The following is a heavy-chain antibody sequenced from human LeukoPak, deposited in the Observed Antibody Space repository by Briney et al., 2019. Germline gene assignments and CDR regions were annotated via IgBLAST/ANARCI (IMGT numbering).Heavy chain of an antibody. CDR3: ARDLSSSWYDPFYYYYYGMDV. J-gene: IGHJ6*02. D-gene: IGHD6-13*01. CDR2: ISYDGSNK. Sequence: GGSLRLSCAASGFTFSSYAMHWVRQAPGKGLEWVAVISYDGSNKYYADSVKGRFTISRDNSKNTLYLQMNSLRAEDTAVYYCARDLSSSWYDPFYYYYYGMDVWGQGTTVTVSS. V-gene: IGHV3-30*04. CDR1: GFTFSSYA.